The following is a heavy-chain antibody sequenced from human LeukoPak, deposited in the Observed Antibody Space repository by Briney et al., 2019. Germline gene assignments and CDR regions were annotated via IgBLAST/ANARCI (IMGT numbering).Heavy chain of an antibody. CDR3: ARGALDPNWFDP. V-gene: IGHV4-61*02. D-gene: IGHD2-2*03. Sequence: SETLSLTCTVSGGSISSGSYYWSWIRQPAGKGLEWIGRIYTSGSTNYNPSLKSRVTISVHTSKKQFSLKLSSVTAADTAVYYCARGALDPNWFDPWGQGTLVTVSS. CDR2: IYTSGST. J-gene: IGHJ5*02. CDR1: GGSISSGSYY.